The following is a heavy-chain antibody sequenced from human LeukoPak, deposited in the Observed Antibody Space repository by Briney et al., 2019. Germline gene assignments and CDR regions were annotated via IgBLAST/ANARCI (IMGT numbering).Heavy chain of an antibody. V-gene: IGHV4-59*01. CDR1: GGSISSYY. CDR2: IYYSGST. J-gene: IGHJ2*01. Sequence: PSETLSLTCTVSGGSISSYYWSWIRQPPGKGLEWIGYIYYSGSTNYNPSLKSRVTISVDTSKNQFSLKLSSVTAADTAVYYCARVGSGWGRYFDLWAVAPWSLSPQ. D-gene: IGHD6-19*01. CDR3: ARVGSGWGRYFDL.